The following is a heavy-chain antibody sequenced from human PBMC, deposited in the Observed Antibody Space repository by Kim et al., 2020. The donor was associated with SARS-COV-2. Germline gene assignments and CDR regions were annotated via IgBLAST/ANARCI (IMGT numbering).Heavy chain of an antibody. J-gene: IGHJ6*02. CDR2: ISAYNGNT. CDR3: ARDREHLGTGSGSYSRYYYDYYGMDV. D-gene: IGHD3-10*01. V-gene: IGHV1-18*01. CDR1: GYTFTSYG. Sequence: ASVKVSCKASGYTFTSYGISWVRQAPGQGLEWMGWISAYNGNTNYAQKLQGRVTMTTDTSTSTAYMELRSLRSDDTAVYYCARDREHLGTGSGSYSRYYYDYYGMDVWGQGTTVTVSS.